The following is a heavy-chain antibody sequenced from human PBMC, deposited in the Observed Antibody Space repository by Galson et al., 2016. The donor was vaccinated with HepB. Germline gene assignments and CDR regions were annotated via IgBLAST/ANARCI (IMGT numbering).Heavy chain of an antibody. CDR1: GFTFSRYW. V-gene: IGHV3-7*01. CDR3: ATDDYLDY. Sequence: SLRLSCATSGFTFSRYWMSWVRQAPGKGLEWVAGINPDGTAVYYMDFVKGRFTLSRDNAENSLYLQMNGLRAEDTAFYYCATDDYLDYWGQGTLVTVSS. CDR2: INPDGTAV. D-gene: IGHD5-12*01. J-gene: IGHJ4*02.